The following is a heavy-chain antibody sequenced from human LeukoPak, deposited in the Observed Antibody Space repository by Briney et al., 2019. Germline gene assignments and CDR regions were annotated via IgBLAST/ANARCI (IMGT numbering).Heavy chain of an antibody. CDR2: INPNSGGT. CDR3: AREATYRSDDY. V-gene: IGHV1-2*02. CDR1: GYTFTGYY. J-gene: IGHJ4*02. Sequence: ASVKVSCKASGYTFTGYYMHWVRQAPGQGLEWMGWINPNSGGTNYAQTFQGRVTMTRDTSISTAYMELSRLRSDDRAVYYCAREATYRSDDYWGQGTPVTVSS. D-gene: IGHD6-25*01.